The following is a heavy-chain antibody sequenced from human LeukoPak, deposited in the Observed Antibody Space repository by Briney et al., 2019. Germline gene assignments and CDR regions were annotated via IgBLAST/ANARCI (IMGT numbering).Heavy chain of an antibody. V-gene: IGHV4-34*01. D-gene: IGHD3-3*01. CDR2: INHSGST. Sequence: SETLSLTCAVYGGSLSGYYWSWLRQPPGKGLEWIGEINHSGSTNYNPSLKSRVTISVDTSKNQFSLKLSSVTAADTAVYYCASYYDFWSGYNYWAQGTLVTVSS. CDR3: ASYYDFWSGYNY. CDR1: GGSLSGYY. J-gene: IGHJ4*02.